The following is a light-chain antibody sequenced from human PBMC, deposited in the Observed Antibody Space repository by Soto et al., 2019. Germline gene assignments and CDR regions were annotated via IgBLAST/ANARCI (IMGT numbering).Light chain of an antibody. CDR3: QQYDSYRT. Sequence: DIQMTQSPSTLSASVGDRVTITFRASQNVSTWLAWYQHKPRKARKLLLFDVSNLESGVPSRFSGSGSGTEFTLTISSLQSDDFATYYCQQYDSYRTFGQGTKVDI. V-gene: IGKV1-5*01. CDR2: DVS. J-gene: IGKJ1*01. CDR1: QNVSTW.